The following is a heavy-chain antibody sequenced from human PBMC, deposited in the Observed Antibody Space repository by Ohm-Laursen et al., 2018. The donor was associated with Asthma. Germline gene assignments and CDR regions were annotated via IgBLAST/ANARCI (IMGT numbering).Heavy chain of an antibody. CDR1: GFTFSGSW. V-gene: IGHV3-7*01. CDR2: IKPDGSQT. CDR3: ARIGPEWELPGREYSLIQ. Sequence: LSLTCAPSGFTFSGSWMIWVRQAPGKGLQWLAFIKPDGSQTYYADSMEGRFSISRDNSKNSLYLQMSSLRGEDTALYYCARIGPEWELPGREYSLIQWGQGTLVTVSS. D-gene: IGHD1-26*01. J-gene: IGHJ1*01.